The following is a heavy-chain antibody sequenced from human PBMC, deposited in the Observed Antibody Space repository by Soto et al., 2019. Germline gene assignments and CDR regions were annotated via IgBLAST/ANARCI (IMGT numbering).Heavy chain of an antibody. CDR3: ARSRHYYDSSGYLGHDAFDI. D-gene: IGHD3-22*01. CDR1: GGSISSSSYY. V-gene: IGHV4-39*01. CDR2: IYYSGST. J-gene: IGHJ3*02. Sequence: QLQLQESGPGLVKPSETLSLTCTVSGGSISSSSYYWGWIRQPPGKGLEWIGSIYYSGSTYYNPSLKSRVTISVDTSKNQFSLKLSSVPAADTAVYYCARSRHYYDSSGYLGHDAFDIWGQGTMVTVSS.